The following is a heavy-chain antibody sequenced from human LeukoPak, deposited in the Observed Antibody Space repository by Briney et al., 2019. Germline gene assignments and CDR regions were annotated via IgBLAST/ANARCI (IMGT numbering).Heavy chain of an antibody. V-gene: IGHV1-69*05. Sequence: ASVKVSCKASGGTFSSYAISWVRQAPGQGLEWMGGIIPIFGTANYAQKFQGRVAITTDESTSTAYMELSSLRSEDTAVYYCAREQGSSSGQFGYYYYMDVWGKGTTVTVSS. CDR2: IIPIFGTA. CDR3: AREQGSSSGQFGYYYYMDV. J-gene: IGHJ6*03. D-gene: IGHD6-6*01. CDR1: GGTFSSYA.